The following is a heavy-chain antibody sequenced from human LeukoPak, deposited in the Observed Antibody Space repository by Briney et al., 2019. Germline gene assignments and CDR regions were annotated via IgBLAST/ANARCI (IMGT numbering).Heavy chain of an antibody. D-gene: IGHD3-22*01. J-gene: IGHJ4*02. Sequence: PGGSLRLSCAASGFTLSAYSMNWVRQAPGKGLEWVAYISGGGGTIYYADSVKGRFTISRDNAKNSLYLQMDSLRAEDTAVYYCARNQEIDYYDSSGFYWGVEYWGQGTLVTVSS. CDR1: GFTLSAYS. CDR3: ARNQEIDYYDSSGFYWGVEY. CDR2: ISGGGGTI. V-gene: IGHV3-48*01.